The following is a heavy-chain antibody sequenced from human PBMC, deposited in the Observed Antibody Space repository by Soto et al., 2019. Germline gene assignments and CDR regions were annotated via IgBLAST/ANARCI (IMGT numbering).Heavy chain of an antibody. D-gene: IGHD6-6*01. CDR2: IYYSGST. Sequence: SETLSLTCTVSGGSISSSSYYWGWIRQPPGKGLEWIGSIYYSGSTYYNLSLKSRVTISVDTSKNQFSLKLSSVTAADTAVYYCARQQLEAIYYYYYYGMDVWGQGTTVTVSS. CDR3: ARQQLEAIYYYYYYGMDV. J-gene: IGHJ6*02. V-gene: IGHV4-39*01. CDR1: GGSISSSSYY.